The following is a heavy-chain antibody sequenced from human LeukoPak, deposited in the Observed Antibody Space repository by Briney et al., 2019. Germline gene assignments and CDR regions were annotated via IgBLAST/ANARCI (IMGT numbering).Heavy chain of an antibody. D-gene: IGHD3-9*01. Sequence: PGGSLGLSCAASGFTFSSYAMSWVRQAPGKGLEWVSAISGTGGSTYYADSVKGRFTISRDNSKNTLYLQMNSLRAEDTAVYYCAKGLRYFDCCFGYWGQGTLVTVSS. CDR2: ISGTGGST. V-gene: IGHV3-23*01. CDR1: GFTFSSYA. CDR3: AKGLRYFDCCFGY. J-gene: IGHJ4*02.